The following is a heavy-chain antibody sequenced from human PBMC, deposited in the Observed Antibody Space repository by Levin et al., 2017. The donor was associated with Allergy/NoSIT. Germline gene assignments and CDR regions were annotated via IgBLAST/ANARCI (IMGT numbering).Heavy chain of an antibody. V-gene: IGHV3-74*01. CDR3: ARDGGIAAGGGPFDY. D-gene: IGHD6-13*01. Sequence: ASVKVSCAASGFTFSSYWMHWVRQAPGKGLVWVSRINSDGSSTSYADSVKGRFTISRDNAKNTLYLQMNSLRAEDTAVYYCARDGGIAAGGGPFDYWGQGTLVTVSS. CDR1: GFTFSSYW. J-gene: IGHJ4*02. CDR2: INSDGSST.